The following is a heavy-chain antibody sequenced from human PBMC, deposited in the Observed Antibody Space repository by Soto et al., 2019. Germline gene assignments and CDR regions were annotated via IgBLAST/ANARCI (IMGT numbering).Heavy chain of an antibody. V-gene: IGHV3-21*01. Sequence: GGSLRLSCAASGFTFSSYSMNWVRQAPGKGLEWVSSISSSSSYIYSADSVKGRFTISRDNAKNSLYLQMNSLRAEDTAVYYCAREDYSNFDYWGQGTLVTVS. CDR1: GFTFSSYS. J-gene: IGHJ4*02. CDR2: ISSSSSYI. CDR3: AREDYSNFDY. D-gene: IGHD4-4*01.